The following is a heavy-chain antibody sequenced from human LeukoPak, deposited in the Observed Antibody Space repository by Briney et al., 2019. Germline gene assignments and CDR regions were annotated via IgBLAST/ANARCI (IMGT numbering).Heavy chain of an antibody. CDR3: AKDIWAAGYFDY. J-gene: IGHJ4*02. V-gene: IGHV3-23*01. D-gene: IGHD6-13*01. CDR2: TVGSRPDT. CDR1: GFTFSNFA. Sequence: GGSLRLSCAASGFTFSNFAMSWVRQTPGKGLEWVTATVGSRPDTYHADSVKGRFTISRDNSKNTQYLQMNSLRAEDTAVYYCAKDIWAAGYFDYWGQGTLVTVSS.